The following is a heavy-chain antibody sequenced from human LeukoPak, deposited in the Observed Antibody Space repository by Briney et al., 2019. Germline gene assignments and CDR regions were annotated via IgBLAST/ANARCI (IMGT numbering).Heavy chain of an antibody. D-gene: IGHD6-13*01. Sequence: SETLSLTCAVSGYSISSGYYWGWIRLSPGKGLEWIGSIYHSGSTYYNPSLKSRVTISVDTSKNHFPLKLSSVPAADTAVYYCARHMGSSSWYYYYMDVWGKGTTVTVSS. CDR3: ARHMGSSSWYYYYMDV. CDR2: IYHSGST. J-gene: IGHJ6*03. V-gene: IGHV4-38-2*01. CDR1: GYSISSGYY.